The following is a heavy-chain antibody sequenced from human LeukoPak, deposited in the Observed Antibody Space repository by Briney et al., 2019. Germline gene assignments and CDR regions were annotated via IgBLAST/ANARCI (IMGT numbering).Heavy chain of an antibody. D-gene: IGHD3-22*01. V-gene: IGHV5-51*01. CDR2: IYPGDSHT. CDR1: EYSFTSYW. Sequence: GESLKISCKGSEYSFTSYWIGWVRQMPGKGLEWMGIIYPGDSHTRYSPSFQGQVNISVDKSISTAYLQWSSLKASDTAMYYCATYYYDSSGYLPYAFDIWGQGTMVTVSS. CDR3: ATYYYDSSGYLPYAFDI. J-gene: IGHJ3*02.